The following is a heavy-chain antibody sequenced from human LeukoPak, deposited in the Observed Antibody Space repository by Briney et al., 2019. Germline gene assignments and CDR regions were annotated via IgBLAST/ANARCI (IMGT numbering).Heavy chain of an antibody. V-gene: IGHV4-59*01. CDR2: IYYSGST. D-gene: IGHD1-26*01. CDR1: GGSISSYY. CDR3: AGISVIYSGSYGAFDI. J-gene: IGHJ3*02. Sequence: PSETLSLTCTVSGGSISSYYWSWIRQPPGKGLEWIGYIYYSGSTNYNPSLKSRVTISVDTSKNQFSLKLSSVTAADTAVYYCAGISVIYSGSYGAFDIWGQGTMVTVSS.